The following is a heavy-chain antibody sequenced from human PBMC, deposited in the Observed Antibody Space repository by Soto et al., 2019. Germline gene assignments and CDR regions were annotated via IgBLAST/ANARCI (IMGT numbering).Heavy chain of an antibody. CDR1: GYTFTSYY. CDR3: AREDGIAVAGTYYYYGMDV. J-gene: IGHJ6*02. D-gene: IGHD6-19*01. CDR2: INPSGGST. V-gene: IGHV1-46*01. Sequence: ASVKVSCKASGYTFTSYYMHWVRQAPGQGLEWMGIINPSGGSTSYAQKFQGRVTMTRDTSTSTVYMELSSLRSEDTAVYYCAREDGIAVAGTYYYYGMDVWGQGTTVTVSS.